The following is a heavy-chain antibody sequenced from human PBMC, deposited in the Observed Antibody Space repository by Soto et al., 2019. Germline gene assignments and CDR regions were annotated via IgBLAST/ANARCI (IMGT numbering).Heavy chain of an antibody. J-gene: IGHJ6*02. CDR2: ISDDGSNK. Sequence: GGSLRLSCAASGFTFSNYGMHWVRQAPGKGLEWVAFISDDGSNKYYADSMKGRFTMSRDNSKSTLYLQMNSLRVEDTAVYYCTKRRNVLRFLEWSSGMEVWGQGTTVTVSS. V-gene: IGHV3-30*18. CDR1: GFTFSNYG. D-gene: IGHD3-3*01. CDR3: TKRRNVLRFLEWSSGMEV.